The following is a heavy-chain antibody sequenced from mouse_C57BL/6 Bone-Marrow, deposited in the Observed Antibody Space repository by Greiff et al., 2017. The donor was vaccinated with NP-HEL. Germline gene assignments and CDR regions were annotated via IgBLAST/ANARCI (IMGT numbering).Heavy chain of an antibody. D-gene: IGHD1-1*01. CDR1: GFTFSDYY. J-gene: IGHJ2*01. CDR3: ARDRDYYGLDY. CDR2: INYDGSST. Sequence: DVKLVESEGGLVQPGSSMKLSCTASGFTFSDYYMAWVRQVPEKGLEWVANINYDGSSTYYLDSLKSRFIISRDNAKNILYLQMSSLKSEDTATYYCARDRDYYGLDYWGQGTTLTVSS. V-gene: IGHV5-16*01.